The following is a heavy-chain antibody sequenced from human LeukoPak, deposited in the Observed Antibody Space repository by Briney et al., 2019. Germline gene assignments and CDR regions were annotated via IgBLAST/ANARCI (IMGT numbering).Heavy chain of an antibody. CDR2: INHSGST. D-gene: IGHD2-21*02. V-gene: IGHV4-34*01. J-gene: IGHJ3*02. CDR3: ARRPIAYRIVVVTAILGAFDI. Sequence: SETLSLTCAVYGGSFSGYYWSWIRQPPGKGLEWIGEINHSGSTNYNPSLKSRVTISVYTSKNQFSLKLSSVTAADTAVYYCARRPIAYRIVVVTAILGAFDIWGQGTMVTVSS. CDR1: GGSFSGYY.